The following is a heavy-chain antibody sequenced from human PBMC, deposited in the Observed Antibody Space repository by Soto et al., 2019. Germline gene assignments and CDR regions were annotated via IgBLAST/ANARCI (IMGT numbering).Heavy chain of an antibody. D-gene: IGHD6-6*01. J-gene: IGHJ4*02. Sequence: ASVKVSCKASGYTFTSYGISWVRQAPGQGLEWMGWISAYNGNTNYAQKLQGRVTMTTDTSTSTAYMELRSLRSDDTAVYYCARVPEGYSSSSHFDYWGQGTLVTVS. CDR1: GYTFTSYG. V-gene: IGHV1-18*01. CDR3: ARVPEGYSSSSHFDY. CDR2: ISAYNGNT.